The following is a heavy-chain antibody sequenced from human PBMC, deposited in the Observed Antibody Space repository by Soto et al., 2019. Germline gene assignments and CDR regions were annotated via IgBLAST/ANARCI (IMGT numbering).Heavy chain of an antibody. CDR1: GFTFSIYA. CDR2: TTGSGGTT. CDR3: ARDLRRGYSYGYLFDY. D-gene: IGHD5-18*01. V-gene: IGHV3-23*01. Sequence: LRLSCAASGFTFSIYAMTWVRQAPGKGLEWVSTTTGSGGTTYYADSVKGRFTISRDNSKNTLYLQMNSLRAEDTAVYYCARDLRRGYSYGYLFDYWGQGTLVTAPQ. J-gene: IGHJ4*02.